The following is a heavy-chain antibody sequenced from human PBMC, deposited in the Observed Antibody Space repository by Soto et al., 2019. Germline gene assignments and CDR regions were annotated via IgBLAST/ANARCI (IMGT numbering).Heavy chain of an antibody. CDR3: ARGTPPAELDY. V-gene: IGHV3-48*03. Sequence: SGGSLRLSCEASGFSFSDYEMNWVRQFPGEGLEWVAYIARDGETTFYADSVEGRFVVSRDNAKNSLFLQMDRLTGDDTAVYFCARGTPPAELDYWGQGSLVTVSS. CDR2: IARDGETT. D-gene: IGHD1-1*01. J-gene: IGHJ4*02. CDR1: GFSFSDYE.